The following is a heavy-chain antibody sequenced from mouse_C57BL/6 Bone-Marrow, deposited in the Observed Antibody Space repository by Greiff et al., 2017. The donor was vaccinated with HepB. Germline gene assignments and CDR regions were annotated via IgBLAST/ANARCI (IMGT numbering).Heavy chain of an antibody. D-gene: IGHD2-1*01. CDR3: ARSILYGNYPAWFAY. Sequence: VQLQQSGPELVKPGASVKMSCKASGYTFTDYNMHWVKQSHGKSLEWIGYINPNNGGTSYNQKFKGKATLTVNKSSSTAYMELRSLTSEDSAVYYCARSILYGNYPAWFAYWGQGTLVTVSA. V-gene: IGHV1-22*01. CDR1: GYTFTDYN. CDR2: INPNNGGT. J-gene: IGHJ3*01.